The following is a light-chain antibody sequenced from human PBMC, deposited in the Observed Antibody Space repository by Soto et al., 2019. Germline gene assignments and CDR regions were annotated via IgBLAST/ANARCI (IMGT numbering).Light chain of an antibody. CDR3: QEYNDWRPIN. CDR1: QSVSNDF. CDR2: GAS. Sequence: EIVLTQSPGILSLSPGERATLSCRASQSVSNDFLAWYQQKPGQAPRLLIYGASTRAPGIPVRFSGSGSGTEFTLTITSLQSEDFAVYYCQEYNDWRPINFGGGTKVDIK. V-gene: IGKV3-15*01. J-gene: IGKJ4*01.